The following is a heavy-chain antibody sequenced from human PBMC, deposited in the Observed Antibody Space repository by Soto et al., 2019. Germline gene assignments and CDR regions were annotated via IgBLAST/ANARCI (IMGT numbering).Heavy chain of an antibody. V-gene: IGHV4-31*03. CDR3: AREIRNQSGDSHHCYFDL. CDR2: IYFSGST. D-gene: IGHD1-1*01. CDR1: GGSIRSSTYY. Sequence: QVQLQESGPGLVGPSQTLSLTCTVSGGSIRSSTYYWTWIRHHPGKGLEWVGFIYFSGSTFYNPSLKSRVTLSLDPSRNQFSLKLTSVTAADSAVYYCAREIRNQSGDSHHCYFDLWGRGTQVAVSS. J-gene: IGHJ2*01.